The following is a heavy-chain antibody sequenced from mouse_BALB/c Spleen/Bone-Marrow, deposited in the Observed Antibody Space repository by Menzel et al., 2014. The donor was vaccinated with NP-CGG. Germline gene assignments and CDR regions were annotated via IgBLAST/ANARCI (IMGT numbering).Heavy chain of an antibody. CDR1: GYSITSDYA. Sequence: EVKLVESGPGLVKPSQSLSLTCTVTGYSITSDYAWNWIPQFPGNKLEWMGYISYSGSTSYNPSLKSRISITRDTSKNQFFLQLNSVTTEDTATYYCARGGARVTGWLAYWGQGILVTVSA. D-gene: IGHD3-1*01. CDR2: ISYSGST. J-gene: IGHJ3*01. V-gene: IGHV3-2*02. CDR3: ARGGARVTGWLAY.